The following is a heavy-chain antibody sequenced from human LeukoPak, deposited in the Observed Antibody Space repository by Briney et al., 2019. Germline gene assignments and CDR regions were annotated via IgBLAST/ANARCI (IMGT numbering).Heavy chain of an antibody. CDR2: INPNSGGT. J-gene: IGHJ6*02. D-gene: IGHD6-13*01. CDR3: AREKQQLVPYYGMDV. CDR1: GYTFTGYY. V-gene: IGHV1-2*02. Sequence: GATVKVSCKASGYTFTGYYMHWVRQAPGQGHEWMGWINPNSGGTNYAQKFQGRVTMTRDTSISTAYMELSRLRSDDTAVYYCAREKQQLVPYYGMDVWGQGTTVTVSS.